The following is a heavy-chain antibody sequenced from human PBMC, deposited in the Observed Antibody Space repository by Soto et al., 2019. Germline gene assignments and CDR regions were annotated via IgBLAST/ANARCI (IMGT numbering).Heavy chain of an antibody. CDR2: ISSSSSYI. CDR1: GFTFSSYS. J-gene: IGHJ4*02. D-gene: IGHD3-10*01. V-gene: IGHV3-21*01. Sequence: PGGSLRLSCAASGFTFSSYSMNWVRQAPGKGLEWVSSISSSSSYIYYADSVKGRFTISRDNAKNSLYLQMNSLRAEDTAVYYCARVPYGENPEYFDYWGQGTLVTVSS. CDR3: ARVPYGENPEYFDY.